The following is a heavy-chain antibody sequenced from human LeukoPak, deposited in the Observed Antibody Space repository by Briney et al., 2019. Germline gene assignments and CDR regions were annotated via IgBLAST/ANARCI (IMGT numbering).Heavy chain of an antibody. CDR1: GFTFSSYW. D-gene: IGHD3-9*01. CDR3: ARVRAHYDILTGYRAYYFGY. CDR2: INSDGSST. V-gene: IGHV3-74*01. J-gene: IGHJ4*02. Sequence: GGSLRLSCAASGFTFSSYWMHWVRQAPGKGLVWVSRINSDGSSTSYADSVKGRFTISRDNAKNTLYLQMNSLRAEDTAVYYCARVRAHYDILTGYRAYYFGYWGQGTLVTVSS.